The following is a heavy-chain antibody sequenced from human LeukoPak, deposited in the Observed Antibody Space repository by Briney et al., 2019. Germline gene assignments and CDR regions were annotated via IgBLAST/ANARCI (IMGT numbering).Heavy chain of an antibody. CDR1: GFTFSSYA. Sequence: GGSLRLSCAASGFTFSSYAMHWVHQAPGKGLEYVSAISRNGGSTYYANSVKGRFTISRDNSKNTLFLQMGSLRAEDMAVYYCARVGDTDAFDIWGQGTMVTVSS. J-gene: IGHJ3*02. CDR3: ARVGDTDAFDI. CDR2: ISRNGGST. D-gene: IGHD2-21*02. V-gene: IGHV3-64*01.